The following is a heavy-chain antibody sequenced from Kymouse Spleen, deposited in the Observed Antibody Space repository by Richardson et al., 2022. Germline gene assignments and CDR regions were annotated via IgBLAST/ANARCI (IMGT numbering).Heavy chain of an antibody. CDR3: ARDPRITMVRGVTNYYYYGMDV. D-gene: IGHD3-10*01. CDR1: GFTFSSYG. CDR2: IWYDGSNK. V-gene: IGHV3-33*01. Sequence: QVQLVESGGGVVQPGRSLRLSCAASGFTFSSYGMHWVRQAPGKGLEWVAVIWYDGSNKYYADSVKGRFTISRDNSKNTLYLQMNSLRAEDTAVYYCARDPRITMVRGVTNYYYYGMDVWGQGTTVTVSS. J-gene: IGHJ6*02.